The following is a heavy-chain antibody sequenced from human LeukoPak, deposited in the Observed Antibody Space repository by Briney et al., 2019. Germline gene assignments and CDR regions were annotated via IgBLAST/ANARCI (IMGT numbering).Heavy chain of an antibody. D-gene: IGHD6-19*01. CDR3: ARDRGAVAGLDY. J-gene: IGHJ4*02. CDR1: GGSISSYY. CDR2: IYYSGGT. V-gene: IGHV4-59*01. Sequence: SETLSLTCTVSGGSISSYYWSWIRQPPGKGLEWIGYIYYSGGTNYNPSLKSRVTISVDTSKNQFSLKLSSVTAADTAVYYCARDRGAVAGLDYWGQGTLVTVSS.